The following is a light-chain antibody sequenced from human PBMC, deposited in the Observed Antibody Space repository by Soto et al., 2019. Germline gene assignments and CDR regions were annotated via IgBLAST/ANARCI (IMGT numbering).Light chain of an antibody. CDR3: CSLTTSHTYV. CDR1: SSDIGHYDY. J-gene: IGLJ1*01. V-gene: IGLV2-14*03. Sequence: QLVLTQPASVSGSPRQSITISCTGTSSDIGHYDYVSWYQQHPGKAPKLMIYHVTYRPSGVSNRYSGSKSGNSASLTISGLQADDEADYYCCSLTTSHTYVFGSGTKLTVL. CDR2: HVT.